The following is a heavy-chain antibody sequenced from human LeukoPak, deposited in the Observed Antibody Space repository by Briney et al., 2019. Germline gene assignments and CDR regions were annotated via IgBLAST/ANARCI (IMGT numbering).Heavy chain of an antibody. Sequence: GSLRLSCSASGFTVGSNYMSWVRQAPGKGLEWVSVIYSDDTTYYADSVKGRFTISRDNSKNTLHLQMNSLRAEDMAVYYCALSRYSSSSVWDFWGQGTLVTVSS. D-gene: IGHD6-6*01. J-gene: IGHJ4*02. CDR2: IYSDDTT. CDR1: GFTVGSNY. V-gene: IGHV3-66*01. CDR3: ALSRYSSSSVWDF.